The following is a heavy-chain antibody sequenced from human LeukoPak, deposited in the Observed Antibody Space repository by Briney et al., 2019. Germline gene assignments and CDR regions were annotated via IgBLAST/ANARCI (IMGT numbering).Heavy chain of an antibody. CDR2: IYHSGST. D-gene: IGHD3-10*01. CDR1: GGSISSGGCY. Sequence: SETLSLTCTVSGGSISSGGCYWSWIRQPPGKGLEWIGYIYHSGSTYYNPSLKSRVTISVDRSKNQFSLKLSSVTAADTAVYYCARSSIKGVYGMDVWGQGTTVTVSS. CDR3: ARSSIKGVYGMDV. V-gene: IGHV4-30-2*01. J-gene: IGHJ6*02.